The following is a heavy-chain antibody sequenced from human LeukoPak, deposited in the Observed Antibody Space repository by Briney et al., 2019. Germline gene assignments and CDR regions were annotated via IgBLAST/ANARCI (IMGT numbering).Heavy chain of an antibody. CDR1: GFTFSDHY. CDR3: ARDPDTSSKVDY. J-gene: IGHJ4*02. CDR2: ITHTGSPI. D-gene: IGHD6-6*01. Sequence: GGSLRLSCAASGFTFSDHYMSWIRQTPGKGLQWISRITHTGSPIYYADSVKGRFTISRDKAKNSLYLQMNSLRAEDTAVYYCARDPDTSSKVDYWGQGTLVTVSS. V-gene: IGHV3-11*01.